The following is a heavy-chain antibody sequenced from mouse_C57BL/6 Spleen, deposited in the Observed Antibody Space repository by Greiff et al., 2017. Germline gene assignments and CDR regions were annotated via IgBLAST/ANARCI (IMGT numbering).Heavy chain of an antibody. Sequence: VQLQQSGAELVKPGASVKLSCKASGYTFTSYWMNWVKQRPGQGLEWIGKIHPTSGSTYYNEKFKSKATLTVDKSSSTAYMQLSSLTSEDSAVYYCARNYGFFCDDARDYWGQGTLVTVSS. D-gene: IGHD1-1*01. J-gene: IGHJ4*01. CDR1: GYTFTSYW. CDR2: IHPTSGST. CDR3: ARNYGFFCDDARDY. V-gene: IGHV1-64*01.